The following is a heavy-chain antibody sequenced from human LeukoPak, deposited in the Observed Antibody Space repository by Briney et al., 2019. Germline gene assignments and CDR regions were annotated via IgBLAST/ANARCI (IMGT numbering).Heavy chain of an antibody. D-gene: IGHD3-9*01. V-gene: IGHV6-1*01. CDR2: TYYRSKWYN. J-gene: IGHJ4*02. Sequence: SQTLSLTCAISGDSVSSNNGAWNRIRQSPSRGLEWLGRTYYRSKWYNDYAGSLMSRITISPDTSKNQFSLQVYSVTPEDTAVYYCARDVGTTGWHTYDFWGQGTLVTVSS. CDR3: ARDVGTTGWHTYDF. CDR1: GDSVSSNNGA.